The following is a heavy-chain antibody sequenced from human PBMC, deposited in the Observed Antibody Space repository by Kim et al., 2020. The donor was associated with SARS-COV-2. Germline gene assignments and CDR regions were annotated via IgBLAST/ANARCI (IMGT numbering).Heavy chain of an antibody. D-gene: IGHD2-2*01. Sequence: KGRVTISVDTSKNEFSLKLSSVTAADTAVYYCARWGRKYQLPSTPSGMDVWGKGTTVTVSS. CDR3: ARWGRKYQLPSTPSGMDV. J-gene: IGHJ6*03. V-gene: IGHV4-34*01.